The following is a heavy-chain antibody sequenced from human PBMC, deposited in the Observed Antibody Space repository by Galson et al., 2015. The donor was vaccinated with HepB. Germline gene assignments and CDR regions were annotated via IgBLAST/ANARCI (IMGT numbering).Heavy chain of an antibody. CDR2: IYPGDSDT. J-gene: IGHJ4*02. CDR3: ARRRASGGGSGWYVSSDYYFDY. D-gene: IGHD6-19*01. Sequence: QSGAEVKKPGESLKISCKGSGYSFTSYWIGWVRQMPGKGLEWMGIIYPGDSDTRYSPSFQGQVTISADKSISTAYLQWSSLKASDTAMYYCARRRASGGGSGWYVSSDYYFDYWGQGTLVTVSS. CDR1: GYSFTSYW. V-gene: IGHV5-51*03.